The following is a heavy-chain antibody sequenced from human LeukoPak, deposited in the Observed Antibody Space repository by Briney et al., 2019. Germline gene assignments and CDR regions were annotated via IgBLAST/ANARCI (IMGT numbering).Heavy chain of an antibody. CDR1: GFTFSSYG. D-gene: IGHD3-9*01. Sequence: GGSLRLSCAASGFTFSSYGMHWVRQAPGKGLEWVAFIRYDGSNKYYSDSVKGRFTISRDNPRNTVYLQMNSLSTEDTAVYYCAIEISRLVIHAFDLWGQGTMVTVSS. CDR2: IRYDGSNK. J-gene: IGHJ3*01. CDR3: AIEISRLVIHAFDL. V-gene: IGHV3-30*02.